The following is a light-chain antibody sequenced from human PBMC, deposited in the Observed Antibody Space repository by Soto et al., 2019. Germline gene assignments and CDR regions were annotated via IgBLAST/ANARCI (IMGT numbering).Light chain of an antibody. V-gene: IGKV3-20*01. CDR1: QSVSSNY. CDR3: QQYGSSPTWT. CDR2: GAS. Sequence: IVMTQSPATLSVSTGERATLSCRASQSVSSNYLACYQQKPGQAPRLLIYGASTRATGIPDRFSGSGSGTDFTLTISRLEPEDSAVYYCQQYGSSPTWTFGQGTMVDIK. J-gene: IGKJ1*01.